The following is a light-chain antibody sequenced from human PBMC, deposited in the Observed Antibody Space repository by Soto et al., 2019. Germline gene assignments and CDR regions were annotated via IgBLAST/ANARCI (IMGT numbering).Light chain of an antibody. Sequence: DIQLTQSPSFLSASVGDRVTITCRASQGISSFLAWYQQKPGKAPKLLIYAASTLQSGVPSRFSGGGSGTEFTLTITSLQPEDFATYYCQQANTFPRTFGQGTRLEIK. CDR1: QGISSF. J-gene: IGKJ5*01. V-gene: IGKV1-9*01. CDR2: AAS. CDR3: QQANTFPRT.